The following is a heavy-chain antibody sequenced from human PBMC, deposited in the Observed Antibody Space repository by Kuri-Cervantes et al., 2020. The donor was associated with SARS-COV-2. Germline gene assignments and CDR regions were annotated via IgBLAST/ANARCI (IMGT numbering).Heavy chain of an antibody. V-gene: IGHV3-30*04. CDR3: ARVLRGYSGYELFDY. J-gene: IGHJ4*02. CDR2: ISYDGSSK. CDR1: GFTFSNYA. Sequence: GESLKISCAVSGFTFSNYAMHWVRQAPGKGLEWVAVISYDGSSKYYADSVKGRFTISRDNPKNTLYLQMNSLRAEDTAVYYCARVLRGYSGYELFDYWGQGTLVTVSS. D-gene: IGHD5-12*01.